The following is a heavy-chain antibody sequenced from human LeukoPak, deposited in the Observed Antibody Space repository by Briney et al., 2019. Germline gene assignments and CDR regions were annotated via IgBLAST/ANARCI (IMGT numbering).Heavy chain of an antibody. J-gene: IGHJ4*02. CDR1: GYTLTELS. Sequence: GASVKVSCKVSGYTLTELSMHWVRQAPGKGLEWMGGFDPEDGETINAQKFQGRVTMTEDTSTDTAYMELSSLRSEDTAVYYCAIDGDRYGYELDYWGQGTLVTVSS. D-gene: IGHD5-18*01. V-gene: IGHV1-24*01. CDR3: AIDGDRYGYELDY. CDR2: FDPEDGET.